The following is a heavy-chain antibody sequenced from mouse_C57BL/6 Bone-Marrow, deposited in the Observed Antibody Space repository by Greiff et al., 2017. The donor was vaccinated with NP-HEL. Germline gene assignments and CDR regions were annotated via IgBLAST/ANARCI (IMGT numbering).Heavy chain of an antibody. Sequence: VQLQQSGPVLVKPGASVKMSCKASGYIFTDYYMNWVKQSHGKSLEWIGVINPYNGGTSYNQKFKSKATLTVDKSSSTAYMELNSLTSEDSAVYYCARLLLRLYAMDYWGQGTSVTVSS. CDR1: GYIFTDYY. CDR3: ARLLLRLYAMDY. CDR2: INPYNGGT. V-gene: IGHV1-19*01. J-gene: IGHJ4*01. D-gene: IGHD1-1*01.